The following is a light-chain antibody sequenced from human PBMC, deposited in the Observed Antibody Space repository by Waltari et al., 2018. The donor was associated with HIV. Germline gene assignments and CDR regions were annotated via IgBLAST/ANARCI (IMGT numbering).Light chain of an antibody. V-gene: IGLV1-47*01. CDR1: SSNIESHN. CDR3: ATWDDSLSGVV. Sequence: QSVLTQPPSASGTPGQRVTISRSGRSSNIESHNVFGYQQLPGTAPKLLIDRDNRRPSGVPDRFSTSKSGASASLAISGLRSEDEAEYTCATWDDSLSGVVFGGGTNLNVL. J-gene: IGLJ2*01. CDR2: RDN.